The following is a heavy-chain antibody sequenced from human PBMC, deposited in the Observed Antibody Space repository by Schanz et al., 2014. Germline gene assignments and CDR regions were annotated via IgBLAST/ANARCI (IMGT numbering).Heavy chain of an antibody. CDR1: GFTFSAYA. V-gene: IGHV3-48*04. CDR2: IGNGGVTI. CDR3: ARIGGSVFDY. D-gene: IGHD3-10*01. J-gene: IGHJ4*02. Sequence: EVHLLESGGGLVPPGGSLRLSCAASGFTFSAYAMTWVRQIPGKGLEWVSYIGNGGVTIYYADSVKGRFTISRDNSKNSLYLQMNSLRAEDTAVYYCARIGGSVFDYWAQGTLVTVSS.